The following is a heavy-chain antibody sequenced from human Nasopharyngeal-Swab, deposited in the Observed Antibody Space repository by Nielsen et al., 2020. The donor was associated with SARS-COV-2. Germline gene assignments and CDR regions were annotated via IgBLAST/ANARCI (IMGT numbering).Heavy chain of an antibody. J-gene: IGHJ3*02. CDR3: ARRNSEGGMADAFEI. CDR1: GYSFSSYW. V-gene: IGHV5-51*01. D-gene: IGHD2/OR15-2a*01. Sequence: GESLKTPCWGSGYSFSSYWIGWGRQVPGKGLEWVGVNYPGDSDTRYSPSFQGQVTISVDKSITTAYLQWSSLKASDTAMYYCARRNSEGGMADAFEIWGQGTMVTVSS. CDR2: NYPGDSDT.